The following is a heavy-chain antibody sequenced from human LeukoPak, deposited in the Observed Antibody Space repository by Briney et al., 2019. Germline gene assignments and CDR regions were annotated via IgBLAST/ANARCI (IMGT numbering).Heavy chain of an antibody. D-gene: IGHD1-26*01. CDR1: GGSISSTNW. CDR2: ISLTGET. J-gene: IGHJ4*02. CDR3: SRESGAFCPFGY. V-gene: IGHV4-4*02. Sequence: SETLSLTCDVSGGSISSTNWWSWVRQPPGQGLAWIGEISLTGETNYNPSLNGRVTMSLDKSRTQLSLKLTSVTAADTAIYYCSRESGAFCPFGYWGQGTLV.